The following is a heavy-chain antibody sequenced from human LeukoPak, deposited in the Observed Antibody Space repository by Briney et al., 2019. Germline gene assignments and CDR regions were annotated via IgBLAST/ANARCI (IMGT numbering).Heavy chain of an antibody. D-gene: IGHD5-24*01. J-gene: IGHJ4*02. Sequence: PSETLSLTCTVSGGSISSYYWSWIRQPPGKGLEWIGYIYYSGSTNYNPSLKSRVTISVDTSKNQFSLKLSSVTAADTAVYYCARTRDGSAYYFDHWGQGTLVTVSS. CDR3: ARTRDGSAYYFDH. CDR1: GGSISSYY. CDR2: IYYSGST. V-gene: IGHV4-59*08.